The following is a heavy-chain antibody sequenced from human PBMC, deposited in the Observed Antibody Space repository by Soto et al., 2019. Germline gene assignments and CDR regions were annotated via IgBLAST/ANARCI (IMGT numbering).Heavy chain of an antibody. CDR1: GYTFTGYG. CDR3: ARGITMISWFDP. V-gene: IGHV1-18*01. Sequence: ASVKVSCKASGYTFTGYGISWLRQAPGQGLEWMGWISAYNGNTNYAQKLQGRVTMTTDTSTSTAYMELRSLRSDDTAVYYCARGITMISWFDPWGQGTLVTVSS. J-gene: IGHJ5*02. D-gene: IGHD3-22*01. CDR2: ISAYNGNT.